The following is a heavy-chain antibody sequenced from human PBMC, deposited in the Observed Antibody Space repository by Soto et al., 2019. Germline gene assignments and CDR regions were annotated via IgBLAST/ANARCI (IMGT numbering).Heavy chain of an antibody. J-gene: IGHJ6*02. CDR3: ARAPYGPPYYYGMDV. Sequence: KFQGRVTITADESTSTAYMELSSLRSEDTAVYYCARAPYGPPYYYGMDVWGQGTTVTVSS. V-gene: IGHV1-69*01. D-gene: IGHD3-10*01.